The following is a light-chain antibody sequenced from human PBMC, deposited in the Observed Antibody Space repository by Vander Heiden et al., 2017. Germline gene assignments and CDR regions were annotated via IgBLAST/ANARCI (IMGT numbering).Light chain of an antibody. CDR2: KAS. V-gene: IGKV1-5*03. CDR3: QQYSSYPWT. J-gene: IGKJ1*01. CDR1: QSISSW. Sequence: DIQMTQSPSTLSASVGDRVTITCRASQSISSWLAWYQQKAGRAPKLLIYKASTLDSGVPSRFSGSGSGTEFTLTISSLQPDDFATYYCQQYSSYPWTFGQGTKVEVK.